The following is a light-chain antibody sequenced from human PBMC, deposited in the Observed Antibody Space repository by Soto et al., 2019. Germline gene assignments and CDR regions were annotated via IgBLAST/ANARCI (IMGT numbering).Light chain of an antibody. J-gene: IGKJ1*01. Sequence: DIHMTQSPSSLSASVGYRVTITCRASQSISSYLNWYQQKPGKAPKLLIYAASSLQSGVPSRFSGSGSGTESTLTISSLKPDDFATYYCQQYNSYWTFGQGTKVDI. CDR2: AAS. CDR3: QQYNSYWT. V-gene: IGKV1-39*01. CDR1: QSISSY.